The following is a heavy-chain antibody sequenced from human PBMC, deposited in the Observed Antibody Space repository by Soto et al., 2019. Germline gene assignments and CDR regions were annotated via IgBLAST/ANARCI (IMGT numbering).Heavy chain of an antibody. Sequence: GSLRLSCAASGFTFSSYSMNWVRQAPGKGLEWVSYISSSSSTIYYADSVKGRFTISRDNAKNSLYLQMNSLRDEDTAVYYCARSLGYCSSTSCSHRDYYYGMDVWGQGTTVTVSS. J-gene: IGHJ6*02. D-gene: IGHD2-2*01. CDR3: ARSLGYCSSTSCSHRDYYYGMDV. CDR2: ISSSSSTI. CDR1: GFTFSSYS. V-gene: IGHV3-48*02.